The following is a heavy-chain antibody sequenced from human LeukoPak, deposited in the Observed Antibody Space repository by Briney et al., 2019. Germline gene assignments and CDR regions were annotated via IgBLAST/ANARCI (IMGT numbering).Heavy chain of an antibody. CDR3: ARAVKSWELPHRGCYGMDV. V-gene: IGHV3-21*01. Sequence: PGGSLRLSCAASGFTFSSYSMNWVRQAPGKGLEWVSSISSSSSYIYYADSVKGRFTISRDNAKNSLYLQMNSLRAEDTAVYYCARAVKSWELPHRGCYGMDVWGQGTTVTVSS. D-gene: IGHD1-26*01. CDR2: ISSSSSYI. J-gene: IGHJ6*02. CDR1: GFTFSSYS.